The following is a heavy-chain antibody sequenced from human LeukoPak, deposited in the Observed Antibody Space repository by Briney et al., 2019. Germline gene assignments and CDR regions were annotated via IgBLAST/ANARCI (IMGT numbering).Heavy chain of an antibody. CDR2: ISSSSSYI. CDR1: GFTFSSYS. V-gene: IGHV3-21*01. J-gene: IGHJ4*02. CDR3: ARAWRYSSGPSGY. D-gene: IGHD6-19*01. Sequence: PGGSLRLSCAASGFTFSSYSMNWVRQAPGKGLEWVSSISSSSSYIYYADSVKGRFTTSRDNAKNSLYLQMNSLRAEDTAVYYCARAWRYSSGPSGYWGQGTLVTVSS.